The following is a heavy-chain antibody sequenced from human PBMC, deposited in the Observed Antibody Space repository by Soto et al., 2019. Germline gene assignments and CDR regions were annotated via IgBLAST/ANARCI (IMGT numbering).Heavy chain of an antibody. D-gene: IGHD2-15*01. CDR1: GFTFSSYS. Sequence: VQLVESGGGLVKPGGSLRLSCAASGFTFSSYSMNWVRQAPGKGLEWVSSISSSSSYIYYADSVKGRFTISRDNAKNSLYLQMNSLRAEDTAVYYCARDSGCSGGSCYSTEGTFDPWGQGTLVTVSS. J-gene: IGHJ5*02. V-gene: IGHV3-21*01. CDR2: ISSSSSYI. CDR3: ARDSGCSGGSCYSTEGTFDP.